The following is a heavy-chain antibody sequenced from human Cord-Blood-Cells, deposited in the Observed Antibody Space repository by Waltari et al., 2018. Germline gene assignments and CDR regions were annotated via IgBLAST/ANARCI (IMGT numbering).Heavy chain of an antibody. CDR3: ARVTYDFWSGYYEYFQH. Sequence: QVQLQPWGAGLLKPSETLSLTCAVYGGSFSGYYWSWIRQPPRKGLEWIGEINHSGSTNYNPTLKSRVTISVDTSKNQFSLKLSSVTAADTAVYYCARVTYDFWSGYYEYFQHWGQGTLVTVSS. J-gene: IGHJ1*01. V-gene: IGHV4-34*01. CDR2: INHSGST. CDR1: GGSFSGYY. D-gene: IGHD3-3*01.